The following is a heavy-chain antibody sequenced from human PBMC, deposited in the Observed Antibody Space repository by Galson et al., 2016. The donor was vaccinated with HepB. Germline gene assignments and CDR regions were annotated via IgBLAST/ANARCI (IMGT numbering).Heavy chain of an antibody. J-gene: IGHJ4*02. CDR3: ARGVFITTGGFDY. CDR2: IYYSGNT. CDR1: GGSISSDGYY. D-gene: IGHD3-22*01. V-gene: IGHV4-31*03. Sequence: TLSLTCTVSGGSISSDGYYWSWIRQHPGKGLEWIGYIYYSGNTYYNPSLNSRVTISVDTSKNQFSLKLSSVTAADTAVYYCARGVFITTGGFDYWGQGTLVTVSS.